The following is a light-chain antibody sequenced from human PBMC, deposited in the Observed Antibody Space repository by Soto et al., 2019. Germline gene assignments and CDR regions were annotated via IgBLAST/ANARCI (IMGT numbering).Light chain of an antibody. CDR3: MQALQTHT. CDR1: QSLLHSNGYNY. J-gene: IGKJ2*01. Sequence: DIVMTQSPLSLPVTPGEPASISCRSSQSLLHSNGYNYLDWYLQKPGQSPQLLIYLGSNRASGVPDRFRGSGSGTDFTLKISRVEAEDVGVSYYMQALQTHTFGQGTKLEIK. CDR2: LGS. V-gene: IGKV2-28*01.